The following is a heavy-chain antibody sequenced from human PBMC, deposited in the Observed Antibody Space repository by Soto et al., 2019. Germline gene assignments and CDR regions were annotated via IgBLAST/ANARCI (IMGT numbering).Heavy chain of an antibody. V-gene: IGHV1-46*01. Sequence: ASVKVSCKASGYTFTSYYMHWVRQAPGQGLEWMGIINPSGGSTSYAQKFQGRVTMTRDTSTSTVYMELSSLRSEDTAVYYCARAPPSYAIFGVVHYYYYGMDVWGQGTTVTVSS. CDR1: GYTFTSYY. CDR3: ARAPPSYAIFGVVHYYYYGMDV. CDR2: INPSGGST. J-gene: IGHJ6*02. D-gene: IGHD3-3*01.